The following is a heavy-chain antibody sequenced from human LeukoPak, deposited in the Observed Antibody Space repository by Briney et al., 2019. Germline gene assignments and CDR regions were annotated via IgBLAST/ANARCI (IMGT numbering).Heavy chain of an antibody. CDR1: GFAVSSNH. CDR2: IFNGGST. D-gene: IGHD1-26*01. CDR3: ATSIVGLTYDEHFQH. Sequence: PGGSLRLSCAASGFAVSSNHMNWVRQAPGKGLEWVSVIFNGGSTYYADSVKGRFTISRDNSKNTLYLQMNSLRAEDMAVYYCATSIVGLTYDEHFQHWGQGTLVAVSS. J-gene: IGHJ1*01. V-gene: IGHV3-53*01.